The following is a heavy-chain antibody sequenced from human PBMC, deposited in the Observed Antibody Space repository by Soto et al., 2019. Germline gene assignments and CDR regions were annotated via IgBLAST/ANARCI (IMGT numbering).Heavy chain of an antibody. V-gene: IGHV3-30*18. J-gene: IGHJ4*02. D-gene: IGHD6-19*01. CDR3: AKDKAGILFFWRTRRVYFDY. CDR1: GFTFSSYG. CDR2: ISYDGSNK. Sequence: PGGSLRLSCAASGFTFSSYGMHWVRQAPGKGLEWVAVISYDGSNKYYADSLKGRFTISRDNSKNTLYLQMNSLRAEDTAVYYCAKDKAGILFFWRTRRVYFDYWGQGTLVTAPQ.